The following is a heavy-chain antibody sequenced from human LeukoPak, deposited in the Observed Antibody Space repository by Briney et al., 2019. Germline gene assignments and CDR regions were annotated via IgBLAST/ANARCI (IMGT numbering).Heavy chain of an antibody. J-gene: IGHJ3*02. D-gene: IGHD3-22*01. CDR2: IYFSGRT. CDR3: ARLLDNDSSGDPDTFDM. Sequence: SETLSLTCTVSGGSISSHYWSWIRQPPGKGLEWIGYIYFSGRTQYNPYLQSRVTISVDTSENNFSLKLTSMTAADTAVYYCARLLDNDSSGDPDTFDMWGRGTVVTVSS. CDR1: GGSISSHY. V-gene: IGHV4-59*11.